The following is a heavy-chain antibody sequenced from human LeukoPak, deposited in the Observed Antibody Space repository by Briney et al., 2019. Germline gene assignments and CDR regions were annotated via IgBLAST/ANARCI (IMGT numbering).Heavy chain of an antibody. J-gene: IGHJ4*02. Sequence: GASVKVSCKASGYTFTSYGISWVRQAPGQGLEWMGWISAYNGNTNYAQKLQGRVTMTTDTSTSTAYMELRSLRSDDTAVYYCARDGASSGSYYGRIFFDYWGQGTLVTVSS. D-gene: IGHD1-26*01. CDR2: ISAYNGNT. CDR3: ARDGASSGSYYGRIFFDY. V-gene: IGHV1-18*01. CDR1: GYTFTSYG.